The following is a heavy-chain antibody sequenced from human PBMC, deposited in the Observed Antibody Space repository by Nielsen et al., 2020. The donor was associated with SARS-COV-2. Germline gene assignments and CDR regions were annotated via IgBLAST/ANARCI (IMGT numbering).Heavy chain of an antibody. CDR1: GYTFTSYY. Sequence: VKVSCKASGYTFTSYYMHWVRQAPGQGLEWMGIINPSGGSTSYAQKFQGRVTMTRDTSTSTVYMELSSLRSEDTAVYYCARDGRIAARASYYYYYGMDVWGQGTTVTVSS. CDR2: INPSGGST. D-gene: IGHD6-6*01. V-gene: IGHV1-46*01. CDR3: ARDGRIAARASYYYYYGMDV. J-gene: IGHJ6*02.